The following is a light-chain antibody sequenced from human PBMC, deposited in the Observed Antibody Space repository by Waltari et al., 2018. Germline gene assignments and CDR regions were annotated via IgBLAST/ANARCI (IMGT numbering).Light chain of an antibody. Sequence: QSILTQPPSASGTPGRTVTISCSGSNSNVGANSVCWYQQLPGPAPKLLILGNNQRPSGVPDRFSGSKSGTSASRAIRGLRSEDEADYYCATWDDRLTAVFGGGTKLTVL. CDR2: GNN. J-gene: IGLJ2*01. CDR3: ATWDDRLTAV. CDR1: NSNVGANS. V-gene: IGLV1-47*01.